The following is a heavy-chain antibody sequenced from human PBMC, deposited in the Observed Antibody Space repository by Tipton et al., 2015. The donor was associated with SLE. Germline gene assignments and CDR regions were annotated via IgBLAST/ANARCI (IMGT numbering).Heavy chain of an antibody. CDR3: ARTKQQGYYMNV. CDR2: INHSGST. D-gene: IGHD6-13*01. Sequence: TLSLTCAVYGGSFSDYYWSWIRQPPGNGLEWIGEINHSGSTNYNPSLKSRVTISVDTSKNQSSLKLSSVTAADTAVYYCARTKQQGYYMNVWGKGTTVTVSS. V-gene: IGHV4-34*01. J-gene: IGHJ6*03. CDR1: GGSFSDYY.